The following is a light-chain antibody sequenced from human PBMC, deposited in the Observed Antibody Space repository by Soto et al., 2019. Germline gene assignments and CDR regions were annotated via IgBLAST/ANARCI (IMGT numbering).Light chain of an antibody. CDR1: QGINIF. CDR2: AAS. J-gene: IGKJ5*01. CDR3: QQRNSYPSIT. V-gene: IGKV1-9*01. Sequence: DIQLTQSPSFLSASVGDRVTITCRASQGINIFLAWFQQKPGKAPNLLISAASTLQSGVPSRFSGSGSETEFTLTITSLQPEDSATYYCQQRNSYPSITLGQGTRLEIK.